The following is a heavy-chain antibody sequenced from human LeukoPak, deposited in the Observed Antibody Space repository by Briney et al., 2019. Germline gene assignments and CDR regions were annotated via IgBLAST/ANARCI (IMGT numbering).Heavy chain of an antibody. CDR2: TYYRSKWYN. CDR3: ARDPGYCNSCLDY. J-gene: IGHJ4*02. D-gene: IGHD6-6*01. V-gene: IGHV6-1*01. CDR1: GDSVSSNTAA. Sequence: SPTLNFTCAISGDSVSSNTAAWNWIRQSPSRGLEWLGRTYYRSKWYNDYALSVKSRITVNPDTSENQFSLQLNSVTPEDTAVYYCARDPGYCNSCLDYWGQGTLVTASS.